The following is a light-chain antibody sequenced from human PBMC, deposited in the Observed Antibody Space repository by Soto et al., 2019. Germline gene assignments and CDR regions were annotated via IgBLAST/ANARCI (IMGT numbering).Light chain of an antibody. CDR1: ASDIGSQDH. J-gene: IGLJ1*01. Sequence: QSVLIQPASVSGSPGQSLTISCSGTASDIGSQDHVAWYQQYPGKAHKVLIYEVSNRPSGVADRFSASKSGNTASLTISGFQVEDEADYYCASYTNRNTLVFGPGTKVTVL. V-gene: IGLV2-14*03. CDR2: EVS. CDR3: ASYTNRNTLV.